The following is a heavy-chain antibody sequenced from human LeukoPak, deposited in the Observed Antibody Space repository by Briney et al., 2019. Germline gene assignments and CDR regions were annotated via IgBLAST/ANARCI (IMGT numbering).Heavy chain of an antibody. CDR1: GGTFSSYA. CDR2: IIPILGIA. D-gene: IGHD2-2*01. V-gene: IGHV1-69*04. J-gene: IGHJ3*02. Sequence: AASVKVSCKASGGTFSSYAISWVRQAPGQGLEWMGRIIPILGIANYAQKFQGRVRITADKSTSTTYMELSSLRSEDTAVYYCARESDIVVVPAAIYAFDIWGQGTMVTVSS. CDR3: ARESDIVVVPAAIYAFDI.